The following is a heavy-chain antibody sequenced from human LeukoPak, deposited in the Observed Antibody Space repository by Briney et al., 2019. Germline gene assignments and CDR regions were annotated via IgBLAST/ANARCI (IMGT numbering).Heavy chain of an antibody. D-gene: IGHD2-2*02. V-gene: IGHV3-30*03. Sequence: GGSLRLSCAASGFTFSSYGMHWVRQAPGKGLEWVAVISYDGSNKYYADSVKGRFTISRDNSKNTLYLQMNSLTDEDTAVYYCVRYRREGLYYFDYWGQGTLVTVSS. J-gene: IGHJ4*02. CDR3: VRYRREGLYYFDY. CDR2: ISYDGSNK. CDR1: GFTFSSYG.